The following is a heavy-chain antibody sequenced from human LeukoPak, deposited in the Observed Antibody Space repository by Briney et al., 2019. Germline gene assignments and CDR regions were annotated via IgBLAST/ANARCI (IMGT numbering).Heavy chain of an antibody. D-gene: IGHD6-13*01. Sequence: ASVKVSCKASGYTFTGYYMHWVRQAPGQGREWMGWINPSGGSTSYAQKFQGRVTMTRDTSTSTVYMELSSLRSEDTAVYYCARSVRSSWYYFDYWGQGTLVTVSS. V-gene: IGHV1-46*01. CDR3: ARSVRSSWYYFDY. CDR1: GYTFTGYY. J-gene: IGHJ4*02. CDR2: INPSGGST.